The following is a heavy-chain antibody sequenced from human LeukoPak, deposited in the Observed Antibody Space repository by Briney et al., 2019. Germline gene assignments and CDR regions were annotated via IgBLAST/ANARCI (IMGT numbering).Heavy chain of an antibody. CDR1: GFTFSNYN. CDR3: ARGQQLHDAFDI. V-gene: IGHV3-48*04. D-gene: IGHD6-13*01. J-gene: IGHJ3*02. CDR2: IGSSTSTI. Sequence: GGSLRLSCAASGFTFSNYNMDWVRQAPGKGLEWVSYIGSSTSTIYYADSVKGRFTISRDNAKNSLYLQMNSLRAEDTAVYYCARGQQLHDAFDIWGQGTMVTVSS.